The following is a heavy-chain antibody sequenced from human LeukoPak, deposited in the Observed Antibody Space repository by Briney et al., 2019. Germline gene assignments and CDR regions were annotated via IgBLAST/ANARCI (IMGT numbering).Heavy chain of an antibody. V-gene: IGHV3-9*01. Sequence: PGGSLRLSCAASGFNFDDYAMHWVRQTPGQGLEWVSGITWNSGNIAYADSVKGRFTISRDNAENSLYLQMNSLRAEDTAVYYCARSPAYDILTGYSSKFGYFDYWGQGTLVTVSS. CDR2: ITWNSGNI. J-gene: IGHJ4*02. CDR3: ARSPAYDILTGYSSKFGYFDY. D-gene: IGHD3-9*01. CDR1: GFNFDDYA.